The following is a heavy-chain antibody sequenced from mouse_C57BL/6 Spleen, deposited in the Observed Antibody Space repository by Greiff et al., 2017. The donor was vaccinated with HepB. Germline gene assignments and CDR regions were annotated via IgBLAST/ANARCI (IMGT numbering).Heavy chain of an antibody. CDR3: ARIYYYGSYYFDY. J-gene: IGHJ2*01. Sequence: VQLQQPGAELVKPGASVKLSCKASGYTFTSYWMHWVKQRPGQGLEWIGMIHPNSGSTNYNEKFKSKATLTVDKSSSTAYMQLSSLTSEDSAVYYCARIYYYGSYYFDYWGQGTTLTVSS. D-gene: IGHD1-1*01. CDR1: GYTFTSYW. V-gene: IGHV1-64*01. CDR2: IHPNSGST.